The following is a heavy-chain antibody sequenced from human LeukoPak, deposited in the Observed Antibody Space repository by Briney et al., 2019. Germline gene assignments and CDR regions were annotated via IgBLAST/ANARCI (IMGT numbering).Heavy chain of an antibody. D-gene: IGHD2/OR15-2a*01. CDR2: INHTGNS. CDR1: GGSVSSDY. Sequence: SETLSLTCTVSGGSVSSDYWSWIRQPPGKGLEWIGYINHTGNSDYNPSLKSRATISLDTSKNQFSLKLTSVTAADTAVYFCAGRFFSSPFDYWGGGTVDSVPS. CDR3: AGRFFSSPFDY. J-gene: IGHJ4*02. V-gene: IGHV4-59*08.